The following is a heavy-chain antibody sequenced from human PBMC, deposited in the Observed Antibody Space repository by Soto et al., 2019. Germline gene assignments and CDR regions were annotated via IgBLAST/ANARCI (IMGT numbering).Heavy chain of an antibody. J-gene: IGHJ5*02. CDR2: IYYSGST. CDR3: ATQEVGGTYVYTFDP. CDR1: GGSITSSSYY. D-gene: IGHD1-26*01. Sequence: QLHLRESGPGLVKPSETLSLTCTVSGGSITSSSYYWGWIRQPPGKGLEWIGSIYYSGSTYYNPSPESRVTLSVDTSMNQFSLKLSSVTAADTAVYYCATQEVGGTYVYTFDPWGQGTLVTVSS. V-gene: IGHV4-39*01.